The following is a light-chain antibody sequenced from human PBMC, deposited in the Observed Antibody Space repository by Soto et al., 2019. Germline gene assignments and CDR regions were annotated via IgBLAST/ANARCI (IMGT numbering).Light chain of an antibody. CDR3: QQSYSRPRT. V-gene: IGKV1-39*01. CDR2: TAS. Sequence: DIQMTQSPSSLSASVGDRVTITCRASQSISSYLNWYQQKPGKAPNLLIYTASSLESGVPSRFSGSGSGTDFTLTITSLQPEDVATYFCQQSYSRPRTSGQ. J-gene: IGKJ5*01. CDR1: QSISSY.